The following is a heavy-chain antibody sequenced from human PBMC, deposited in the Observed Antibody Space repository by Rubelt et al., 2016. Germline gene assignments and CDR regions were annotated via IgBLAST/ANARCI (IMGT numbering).Heavy chain of an antibody. Sequence: GGSLRLSCAASGFTFSNYAMSWVRQAPGKGLEWVSTITISGGSTDYADSVKGRFTISRDNSKNTLYLQMNSLRAEDTAVYYCARIGRYSSRWSHFDYWGQGTLVTVSS. D-gene: IGHD6-13*01. CDR2: ITISGGST. J-gene: IGHJ4*02. CDR1: GFTFSNYA. V-gene: IGHV3-23*01. CDR3: ARIGRYSSRWSHFDY.